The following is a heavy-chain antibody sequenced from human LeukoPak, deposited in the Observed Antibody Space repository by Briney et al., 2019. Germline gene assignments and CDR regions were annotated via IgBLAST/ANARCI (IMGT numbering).Heavy chain of an antibody. CDR1: GFTFSSYA. CDR2: ISYDGSNK. CDR3: ARADSGWSIYYNLDY. J-gene: IGHJ4*02. V-gene: IGHV3-30-3*01. D-gene: IGHD3-3*01. Sequence: PGRSLRLSCAASGFTFSSYAMHWVRQAPGKGLEWVAVISYDGSNKYYADSVKGRFTISRDNSKNTLYLQMNSLRAEDTAVYYCARADSGWSIYYNLDYWGQGTLVTVSS.